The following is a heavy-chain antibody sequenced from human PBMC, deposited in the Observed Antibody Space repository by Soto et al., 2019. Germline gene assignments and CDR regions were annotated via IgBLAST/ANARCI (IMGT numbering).Heavy chain of an antibody. V-gene: IGHV4-59*01. CDR3: ALTRRENCSSTSCKKTTGFDY. J-gene: IGHJ4*02. D-gene: IGHD2-2*01. CDR1: GGSISSYY. Sequence: SETLSLTCTVSGGSISSYYWSWIRQPPGKGLEWIGYIYYSGSTNYNPSLKSRVTISVDTSKNQFSLKLSSVTAADTAVYYCALTRRENCSSTSCKKTTGFDYWGQGTLVTVSS. CDR2: IYYSGST.